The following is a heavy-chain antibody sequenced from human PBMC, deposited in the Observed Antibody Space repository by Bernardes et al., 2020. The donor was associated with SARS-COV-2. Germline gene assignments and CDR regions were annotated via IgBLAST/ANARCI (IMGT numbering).Heavy chain of an antibody. CDR3: ARGPYYYDSSGYYYIFDY. D-gene: IGHD3-22*01. CDR1: GGSISSYY. V-gene: IGHV4-59*01. Sequence: SETLSLTCTVSGGSISSYYWSWIRQPPGKGLEWIGYIYYSGSTNYNPSLKSRVTISVDTSKNQFSLKLSSVTAADTAVYYCARGPYYYDSSGYYYIFDYWGQGTLVTVSS. CDR2: IYYSGST. J-gene: IGHJ4*02.